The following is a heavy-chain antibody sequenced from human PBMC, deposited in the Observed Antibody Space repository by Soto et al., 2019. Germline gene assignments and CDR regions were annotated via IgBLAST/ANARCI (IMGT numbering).Heavy chain of an antibody. D-gene: IGHD2-2*01. CDR3: ARDRRPSIYSGLAV. CDR2: IDGSSATT. V-gene: IGHV3-23*01. J-gene: IGHJ6*02. Sequence: EVQLLESGGGLVQPGGSLRLSCAASGFTFSDYAMSWVRQAPGKGLEWVSAIDGSSATTNYADSAKGRFTISRDNSKNTLFLHMSGLRAEDTAVYYCARDRRPSIYSGLAVWGQGTTVIVSS. CDR1: GFTFSDYA.